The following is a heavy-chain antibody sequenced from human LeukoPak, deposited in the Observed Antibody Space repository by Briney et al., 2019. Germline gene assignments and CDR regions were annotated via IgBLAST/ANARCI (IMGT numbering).Heavy chain of an antibody. CDR2: IHCSGST. CDR3: ARGIEYYDTFDRIPFDY. V-gene: IGHV4-31*03. CDR1: GGSISSGGYY. D-gene: IGHD3-16*01. J-gene: IGHJ4*02. Sequence: PSQTLSLTCTVSGGSISSGGYYWSWIRQHPGKGLEWIGYIHCSGSTYYNPSLKSRIAISVDTSKNQFSLKLSSVTAADTAVYYCARGIEYYDTFDRIPFDYWGQGTLVTVSS.